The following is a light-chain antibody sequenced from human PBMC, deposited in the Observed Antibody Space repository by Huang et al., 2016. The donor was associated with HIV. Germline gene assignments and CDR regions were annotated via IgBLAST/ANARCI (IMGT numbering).Light chain of an antibody. CDR3: QQYDDWPLT. CDR2: SVS. V-gene: IGKV3-15*01. CDR1: PGVNNN. J-gene: IGKJ4*01. Sequence: EILMTQSPATLSVAPGERATLACRASPGVNNNLAWYQYKLGQAPRLLIYSVSTRATGVSVRFSGSGSGTDFTLTISGLQAEDFARYFCQQYDDWPLTFGGGTQVEIK.